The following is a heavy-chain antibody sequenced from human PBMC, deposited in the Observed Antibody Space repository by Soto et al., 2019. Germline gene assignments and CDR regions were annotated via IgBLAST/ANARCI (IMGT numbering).Heavy chain of an antibody. J-gene: IGHJ6*02. V-gene: IGHV5-10-1*01. CDR2: IDPSDSYT. CDR1: GYSFTSYC. Sequence: GESLKISCKCSGYSFTSYCISWVRQMPGKGLEWMGRIDPSDSYTNYSPSFQGHVTISADKSISTAYLQWSSLKASDTAMYYCASVNPRITMVRGVILPGMDVWGRGTTVTVSS. D-gene: IGHD3-10*01. CDR3: ASVNPRITMVRGVILPGMDV.